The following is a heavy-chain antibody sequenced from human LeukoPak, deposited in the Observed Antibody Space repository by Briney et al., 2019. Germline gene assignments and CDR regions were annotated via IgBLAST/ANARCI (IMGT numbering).Heavy chain of an antibody. Sequence: PSETLSLTCTVSGGSISSYYWSWIRQPAGKGLEWIGRIYTSGNTNYNPSLKSRVTISVDKSKNQFSLKLSSVTAADTAVYYCARAGSSGWYYFDYWGQGTLVTVSS. CDR1: GGSISSYY. CDR2: IYTSGNT. V-gene: IGHV4-4*07. CDR3: ARAGSSGWYYFDY. J-gene: IGHJ4*02. D-gene: IGHD6-19*01.